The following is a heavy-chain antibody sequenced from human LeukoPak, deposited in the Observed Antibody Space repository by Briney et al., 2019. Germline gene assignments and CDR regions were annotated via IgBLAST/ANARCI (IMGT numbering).Heavy chain of an antibody. D-gene: IGHD5-18*01. V-gene: IGHV4-34*01. CDR2: INHSGST. J-gene: IGHJ6*03. CDR1: GGSFSGYY. Sequence: PSETLSLTCAVYGGSFSGYYWSWIRQPPGKGLEWIGEINHSGSTNYNPSLKSRVTISVDTSKNQFSLKLSSVTAADTAVYYCARTTEGGYTYDYFYYYYMDVWGKGTTVTITS. CDR3: ARTTEGGYTYDYFYYYYMDV.